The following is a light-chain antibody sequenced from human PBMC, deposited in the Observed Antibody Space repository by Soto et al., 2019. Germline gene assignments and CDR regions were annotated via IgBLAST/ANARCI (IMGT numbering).Light chain of an antibody. V-gene: IGKV1-39*01. CDR3: QQSYSTPPYT. Sequence: DIQMTQSPSSLSASIGDRVTITCRASQTIISFLNWYQQKPGKAPKLLIYTASSLQSGVPSRFSGSGSGTDFTLTISSLQPDDFATYYCQQSYSTPPYTFGQGTKLEIK. J-gene: IGKJ2*01. CDR1: QTIISF. CDR2: TAS.